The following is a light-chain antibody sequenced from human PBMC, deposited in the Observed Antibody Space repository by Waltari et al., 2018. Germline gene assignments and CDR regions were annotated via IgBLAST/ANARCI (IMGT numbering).Light chain of an antibody. V-gene: IGKV4-1*01. J-gene: IGKJ4*01. Sequence: DIVMTQSTDALGVALGERGAINCKSRQSVVFNSNKKNYITWYQKKKGQHPKLIIYGASTRDAGVPDRFSGSRSETDFTLTISSLQPEDVAVYYCQQYHSVPFTFGGGTKVKIQ. CDR3: QQYHSVPFT. CDR2: GAS. CDR1: QSVVFNSNKKNY.